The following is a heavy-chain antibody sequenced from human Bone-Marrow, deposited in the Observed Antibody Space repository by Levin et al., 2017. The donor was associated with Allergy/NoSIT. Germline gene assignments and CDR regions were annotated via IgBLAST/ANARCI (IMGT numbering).Heavy chain of an antibody. Sequence: ASVKVSCKASGYTFTSYYMHWVRQAPGQGLEWMGIINPSGGSTSYAQKFQGRVTMTRDTSTSTVYMELSSLRSEDTAVYYCARELYYDSSGYYVSYYYYGMDVWGQGTTVTVSS. D-gene: IGHD3-22*01. CDR3: ARELYYDSSGYYVSYYYYGMDV. CDR1: GYTFTSYY. V-gene: IGHV1-46*01. CDR2: INPSGGST. J-gene: IGHJ6*02.